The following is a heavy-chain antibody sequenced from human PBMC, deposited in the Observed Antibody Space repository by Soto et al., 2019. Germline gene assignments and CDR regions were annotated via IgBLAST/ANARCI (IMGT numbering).Heavy chain of an antibody. V-gene: IGHV3-33*01. CDR1: GFTFSSYG. Sequence: GGSLRLSCAASGFTFSSYGMHWVRQAPGKGLEWVAVIWYDGSNKYYADSVKGRFTISRDNSKNTLYLQMNSLRAEDTAVYYCAREVLGGAGYTAMALYYYYGMDVWGQGTTVTV. D-gene: IGHD5-18*01. J-gene: IGHJ6*02. CDR2: IWYDGSNK. CDR3: AREVLGGAGYTAMALYYYYGMDV.